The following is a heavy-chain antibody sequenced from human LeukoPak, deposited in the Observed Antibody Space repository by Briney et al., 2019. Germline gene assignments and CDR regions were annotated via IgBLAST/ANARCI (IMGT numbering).Heavy chain of an antibody. Sequence: PGGSLSLSCAASGFTFSSYWMSWVRQAPGKGLEWVANIKQDGSEKYYVDSVKGRFTISRDNAKNSLYPQMNSLRAEDTAVYYCARDGSTSCLDYWGQGTLVTVSS. D-gene: IGHD2-2*01. V-gene: IGHV3-7*01. CDR1: GFTFSSYW. CDR3: ARDGSTSCLDY. CDR2: IKQDGSEK. J-gene: IGHJ4*02.